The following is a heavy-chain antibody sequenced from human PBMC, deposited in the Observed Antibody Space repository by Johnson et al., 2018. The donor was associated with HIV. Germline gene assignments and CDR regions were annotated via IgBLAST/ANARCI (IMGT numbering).Heavy chain of an antibody. CDR1: GFTFSSHA. D-gene: IGHD2-15*01. CDR2: ISGRGGTT. V-gene: IGHV3-23*04. J-gene: IGHJ3*01. CDR3: EGYCSGGACYSGVSAFDV. Sequence: VLLVESGGGLVQPGGSLRLSCAASGFTFSSHAMSWVRQAPGKGLEWVSAISGRGGTTYYADSVKGRFTISRDNSNNRLYLQMNSLRAEDTAIYYCEGYCSGGACYSGVSAFDVWGHGTMVTVSS.